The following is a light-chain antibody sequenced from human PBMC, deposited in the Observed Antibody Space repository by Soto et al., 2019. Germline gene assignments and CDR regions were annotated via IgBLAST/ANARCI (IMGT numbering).Light chain of an antibody. Sequence: EIVMTQSPATLSVSPGERATLYCRPSPNVSSNLDWYQHQPSQAPRPLICGASTRATGIPARFSGSGSGTEFSQTISRQQSEDFAVYYCQQYNNWPPKQYTYGQGTKLEIK. CDR2: GAS. V-gene: IGKV3-15*01. J-gene: IGKJ2*01. CDR3: QQYNNWPPKQYT. CDR1: PNVSSN.